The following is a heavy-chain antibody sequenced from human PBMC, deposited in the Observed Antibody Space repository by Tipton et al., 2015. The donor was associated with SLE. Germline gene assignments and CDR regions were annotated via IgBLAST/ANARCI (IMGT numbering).Heavy chain of an antibody. Sequence: TLSLTCTVSGGSISSGGYYWSWIRQHPGKGLEWIGYIYYSGSTYYNPSLKSRVTISVDTSKNQFSLKLSSVTAADTAVYYCAREADSHSSGYNWFDPWGQGTLVTVSS. CDR1: GGSISSGGYY. CDR2: IYYSGST. D-gene: IGHD3-22*01. J-gene: IGHJ5*02. CDR3: AREADSHSSGYNWFDP. V-gene: IGHV4-31*03.